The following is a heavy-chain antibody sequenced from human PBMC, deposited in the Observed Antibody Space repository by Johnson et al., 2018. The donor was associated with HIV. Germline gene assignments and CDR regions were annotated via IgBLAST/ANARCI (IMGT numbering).Heavy chain of an antibody. CDR1: GFTFSDYA. CDR3: ARASDAFDI. Sequence: VQLVESGGTVVQPGRSLRLSCAASGFTFSDYAMHWVRQAPGKGLAWVAVISYDGSNKYYPDSVKGRFTISRDNSKNTLYLQMNILRAEDTSVYYCARASDAFDIWCQGSMVTFSS. CDR2: ISYDGSNK. J-gene: IGHJ3*02. V-gene: IGHV3-30-3*01.